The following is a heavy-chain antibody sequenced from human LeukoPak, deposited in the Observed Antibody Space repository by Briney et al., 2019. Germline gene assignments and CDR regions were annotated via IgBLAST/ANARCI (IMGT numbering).Heavy chain of an antibody. Sequence: SQTLSLTCTVSGGSISSGGYYWSWIRQHPGKGLEWIGYIYYSGSTYYNPSLKSRVTISVDTSKNQFSLKLSSVTAADTAVYYCARVHSSGYLFDYWGQGTLVTVSS. V-gene: IGHV4-31*03. J-gene: IGHJ4*02. CDR2: IYYSGST. CDR1: GGSISSGGYY. CDR3: ARVHSSGYLFDY. D-gene: IGHD3-22*01.